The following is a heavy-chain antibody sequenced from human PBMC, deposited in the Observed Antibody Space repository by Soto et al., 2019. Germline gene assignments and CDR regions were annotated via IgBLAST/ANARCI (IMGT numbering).Heavy chain of an antibody. CDR2: ISNSGGST. V-gene: IGHV3-23*01. CDR1: GFTFSNYA. J-gene: IGHJ1*01. CDR3: AKDYLGFQH. D-gene: IGHD3-16*01. Sequence: EVQLLESGGGLVQPGGSLRLSCAVSGFTFSNYAMSWVRQAPGKGLEWVSAISNSGGSTYYADSVKGRFTISRDNSMNTLYLQMNSLRAEDTAVYYCAKDYLGFQHWGQGTLVTVSS.